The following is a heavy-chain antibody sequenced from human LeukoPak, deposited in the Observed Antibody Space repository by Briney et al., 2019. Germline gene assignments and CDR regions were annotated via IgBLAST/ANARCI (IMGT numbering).Heavy chain of an antibody. J-gene: IGHJ4*02. CDR1: GFTFSGYA. V-gene: IGHV3-23*01. CDR2: ISSSGRNT. CDR3: AKRDRPCSGDCSAPYYFDY. Sequence: PGGSLRLSCAASGFTFSGYAMSWVRQAPGKGLEWVSSISSSGRNTHYSDSVKGRFTISRDNSKNTLYLQMSSLRAEDTAVYYCAKRDRPCSGDCSAPYYFDYWGQGTLVTVSS. D-gene: IGHD2-21*02.